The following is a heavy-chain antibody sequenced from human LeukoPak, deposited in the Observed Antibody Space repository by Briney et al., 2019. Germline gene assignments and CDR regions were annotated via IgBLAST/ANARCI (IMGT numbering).Heavy chain of an antibody. J-gene: IGHJ4*02. V-gene: IGHV3-30*02. CDR2: IRYDGSNK. CDR3: ARGHSAFDY. CDR1: GFTFSSYG. Sequence: GGSLRLSCAASGFTFSSYGMHWVRQAPGKGLEWVAFIRYDGSNKYYADSVKGRFTISRDNAKNSLYLQMNSLRAEDAAVYYCARGHSAFDYWGQGTLVTVSS.